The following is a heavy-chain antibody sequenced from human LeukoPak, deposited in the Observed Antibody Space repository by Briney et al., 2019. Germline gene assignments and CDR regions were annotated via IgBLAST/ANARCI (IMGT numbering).Heavy chain of an antibody. J-gene: IGHJ4*02. V-gene: IGHV4-39*07. Sequence: PSETLSLTCNVSGGSISSSSFYWNWIRQPPGKGLEWIGEINHSGSTNYNPSLKRRVTISVDTSQNQFSVRLSSVTAADTAVYYCARGRYLTTGGGAAAGFLDYWGQGTLVTVSS. CDR3: ARGRYLTTGGGAAAGFLDY. CDR2: INHSGST. D-gene: IGHD6-13*01. CDR1: GGSISSSSFY.